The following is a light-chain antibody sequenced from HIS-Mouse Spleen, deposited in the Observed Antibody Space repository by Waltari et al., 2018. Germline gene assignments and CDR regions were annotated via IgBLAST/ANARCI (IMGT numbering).Light chain of an antibody. CDR3: CSYAGSSTWV. CDR1: SSVVGGYNF. CDR2: EGS. Sequence: QSPLTQPASVSGSPGQSITISCTGTSSVVGGYNFVSWYQQHPGKAPKLMIYEGSKRASGVSNRFSGSKSGNTASLTISGLQAEDEADYYCCSYAGSSTWVFGGGTKLTVL. V-gene: IGLV2-23*01. J-gene: IGLJ3*02.